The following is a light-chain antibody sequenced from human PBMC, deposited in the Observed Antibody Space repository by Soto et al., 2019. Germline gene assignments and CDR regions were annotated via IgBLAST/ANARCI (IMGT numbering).Light chain of an antibody. V-gene: IGKV1-33*01. CDR2: DAS. CDR3: QQYDNLPIT. Sequence: DVHMSHAASSPSAFVFDRITSACQASQDISNYLAWYQQMPGKAPKLLIYDASNLETGIPSRFSGSGSGTDFTFTISNLQPEDIATYYCQQYDNLPITFGQGTLLEIK. CDR1: QDISNY. J-gene: IGKJ5*01.